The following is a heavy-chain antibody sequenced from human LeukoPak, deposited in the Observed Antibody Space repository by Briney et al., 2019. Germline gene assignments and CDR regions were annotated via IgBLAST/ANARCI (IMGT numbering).Heavy chain of an antibody. CDR2: INHSGST. D-gene: IGHD3-9*01. Sequence: PSETLSLTCAVYGGSFSGYYWSWIRQPPGKGLEWIGEINHSGSTNYNPSLKSRVTISVDTSKNQFSLKLSSVTAADTAVYYCARDATGGRRYFDWLLGWKDYWGQGTLVTVSS. CDR1: GGSFSGYY. J-gene: IGHJ4*02. V-gene: IGHV4-34*01. CDR3: ARDATGGRRYFDWLLGWKDY.